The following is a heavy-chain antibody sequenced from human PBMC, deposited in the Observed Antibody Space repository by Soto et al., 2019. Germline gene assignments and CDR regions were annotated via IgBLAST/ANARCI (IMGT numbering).Heavy chain of an antibody. D-gene: IGHD1-26*01. V-gene: IGHV3-33*01. CDR1: GFTFSSYG. CDR2: TWHDGSNE. Sequence: GGSLRLSCAASGFTFSSYGIHWVRQAPGKGLEWVAVTWHDGSNENYADSVKGRFTISRDNSKSTLYLQMNSLRAEDTAVYFCARDKQLDGGTYSEYYGMDVWGQGTAVTVSS. J-gene: IGHJ6*02. CDR3: ARDKQLDGGTYSEYYGMDV.